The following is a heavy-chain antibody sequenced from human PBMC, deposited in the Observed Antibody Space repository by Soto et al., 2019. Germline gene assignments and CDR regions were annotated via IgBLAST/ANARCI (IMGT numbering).Heavy chain of an antibody. V-gene: IGHV4-59*12. CDR2: IYYSGST. CDR3: ARPGLWRELDY. D-gene: IGHD1-1*01. J-gene: IGHJ4*02. Sequence: PSETLSLTCTVPGGSISSYYWSWIRQPPGKGLEWIGYIYYSGSTNYNPSLKSRVTISVDTSKNQFSLKLSSVTAADTAVYYCARPGLWRELDYWGQGTPVTVSS. CDR1: GGSISSYY.